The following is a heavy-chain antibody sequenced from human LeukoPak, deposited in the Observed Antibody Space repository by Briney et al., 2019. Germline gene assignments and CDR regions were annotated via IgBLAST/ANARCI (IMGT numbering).Heavy chain of an antibody. Sequence: GGSLRLSCAASGFTFSSYWMSWVRQAPGEGLEWVANIKQDGSEKYYVDSVKGRFTISRDSAKNSLYLQMNSLRAEDTAVYYCARPLFNRYYFDYWGQGTLVTVSS. J-gene: IGHJ4*02. V-gene: IGHV3-7*05. CDR1: GFTFSSYW. CDR2: IKQDGSEK. CDR3: ARPLFNRYYFDY.